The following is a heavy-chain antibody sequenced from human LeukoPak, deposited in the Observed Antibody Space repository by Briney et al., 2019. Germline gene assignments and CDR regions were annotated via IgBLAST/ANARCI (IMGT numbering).Heavy chain of an antibody. D-gene: IGHD3-22*01. V-gene: IGHV1-2*02. Sequence: ASVKVSCKASGYTFTGYYMHWVRQAPGQGLEWMGWINPNSGGINYAQKFQGRFTMTRDTSISTAYMELGSLRSDDTAVYYCARDRGRYYDSRGFYWGYYFDSWGQGILVTVST. J-gene: IGHJ4*02. CDR3: ARDRGRYYDSRGFYWGYYFDS. CDR2: INPNSGGI. CDR1: GYTFTGYY.